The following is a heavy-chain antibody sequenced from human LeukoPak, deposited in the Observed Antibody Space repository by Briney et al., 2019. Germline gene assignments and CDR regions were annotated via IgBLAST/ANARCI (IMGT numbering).Heavy chain of an antibody. D-gene: IGHD6-13*01. J-gene: IGHJ4*02. CDR2: INHSGST. CDR3: ARGRRYSSSWYRFYFDY. CDR1: GGSFSGYY. V-gene: IGHV4-34*01. Sequence: SETLSLTCAVYGGSFSGYYWSWIRQPPGKGLEWIGEINHSGSTNYNPSLKSRVTISVDTSKNQFSLKLSSVTAADTAVYYRARGRRYSSSWYRFYFDYWGQGTLVTVSS.